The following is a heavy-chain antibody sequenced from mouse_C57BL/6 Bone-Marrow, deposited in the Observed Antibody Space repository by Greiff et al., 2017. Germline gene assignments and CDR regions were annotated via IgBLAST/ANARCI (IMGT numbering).Heavy chain of an antibody. CDR1: GFSLTSYG. CDR2: IWRGGST. Sequence: QVQLQQSGPGLVQPSQSLSITCTVSGFSLTSYGVHWVRQSPGKGLEWLGVIWRGGSTDYNAAFMSRLGITKDNSKSQVFFKMNSLQADDTAIYYCAKDYSNYWYFDVWGTGTTVTVSS. D-gene: IGHD2-5*01. J-gene: IGHJ1*03. V-gene: IGHV2-5*01. CDR3: AKDYSNYWYFDV.